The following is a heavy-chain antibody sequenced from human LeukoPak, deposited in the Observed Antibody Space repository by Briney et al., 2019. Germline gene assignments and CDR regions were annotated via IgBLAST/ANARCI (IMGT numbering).Heavy chain of an antibody. Sequence: PGGSLRLSCAASGFTFSSYEMNWVRQAPGKGLEWVSYISSSGSTIYYADSVKGRFTISRDNAKNSLYLQMNSLRAEDTAVYYCARVGVFSSSWLLHWGLGTLVTVSS. V-gene: IGHV3-48*03. CDR1: GFTFSSYE. CDR2: ISSSGSTI. CDR3: ARVGVFSSSWLLH. D-gene: IGHD6-13*01. J-gene: IGHJ4*02.